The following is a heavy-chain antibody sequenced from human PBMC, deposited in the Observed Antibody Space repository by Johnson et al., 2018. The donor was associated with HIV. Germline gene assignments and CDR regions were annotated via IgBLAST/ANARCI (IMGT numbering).Heavy chain of an antibody. CDR2: IYSDGSDT. J-gene: IGHJ3*02. D-gene: IGHD6-19*01. CDR3: ARKQGLEIPSDALDI. CDR1: GFIFRNYW. V-gene: IGHV3-74*03. Sequence: VQLVESGGGLVQPGGSLRLSCAASGFIFRNYWMHWVRQAPGKGLVWVARIYSDGSDTAYADSMKGRFTISRDNAKRTLYLQKNSLRAEDTAVYYCARKQGLEIPSDALDIWGEGTMVTVSS.